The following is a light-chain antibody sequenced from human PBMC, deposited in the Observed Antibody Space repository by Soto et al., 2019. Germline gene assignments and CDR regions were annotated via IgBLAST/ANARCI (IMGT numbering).Light chain of an antibody. CDR1: QGIAPY. Sequence: DVQMTQSPSSLSASVGDRVTITCLASQGIAPYLAWFQQKPGKVPKLLIYAASTLQSGVPSRFSGSGSGTDVTLTISSLQPEDVATYYCQKYNSAPLTFGGGTKVEIK. J-gene: IGKJ4*01. V-gene: IGKV1-27*01. CDR2: AAS. CDR3: QKYNSAPLT.